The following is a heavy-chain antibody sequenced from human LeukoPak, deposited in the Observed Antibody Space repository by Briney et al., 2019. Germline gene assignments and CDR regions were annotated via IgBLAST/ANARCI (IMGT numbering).Heavy chain of an antibody. CDR1: GGSISSYY. Sequence: SETLSLTCTVSGGSISSYYWSWIRQPPGKGLEWIGYIYYTGTTNYNPSLKSRVTISVDTSKNQFSLRLSSVTAADTAVYYCARFGGYSYRDWGQGTLVTVSS. V-gene: IGHV4-59*08. D-gene: IGHD5-18*01. CDR2: IYYTGTT. J-gene: IGHJ4*02. CDR3: ARFGGYSYRD.